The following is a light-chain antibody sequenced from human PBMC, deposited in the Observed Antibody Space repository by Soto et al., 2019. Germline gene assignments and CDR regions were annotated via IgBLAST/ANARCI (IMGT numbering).Light chain of an antibody. Sequence: ESVLTQSPATLSVSPGERATLSCRASQSVSNNYLAWYQQKPGQAPRLLIYGASNRATGIPDRFSGSGSGTDFTLTISSLEPEDFAVYYCQQYGSSGTFGQGTKVDIK. V-gene: IGKV3-20*01. CDR1: QSVSNNY. CDR3: QQYGSSGT. CDR2: GAS. J-gene: IGKJ1*01.